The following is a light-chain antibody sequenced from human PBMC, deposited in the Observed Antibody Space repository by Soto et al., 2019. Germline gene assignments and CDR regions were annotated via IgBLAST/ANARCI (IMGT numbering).Light chain of an antibody. CDR1: SSNIGAGYD. V-gene: IGLV1-40*01. CDR2: GNS. J-gene: IGLJ3*02. CDR3: QSFDSSLSGCV. Sequence: QSVLTQPPSVSGAPGQRVTISCTGSSSNIGAGYDVHWYQQLPGTAPKLLIYGNSNRPSGVPDRFSGSKSDTSASLAITGLQAEDEGDSYCQSFDSSLSGCVFGGGTKLTVL.